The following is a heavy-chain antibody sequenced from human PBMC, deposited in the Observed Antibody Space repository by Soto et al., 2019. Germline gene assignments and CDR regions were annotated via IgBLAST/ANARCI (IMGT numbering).Heavy chain of an antibody. CDR1: GFTFSSYD. Sequence: GGSLRLSCAASGFTFSSYDMHWVRQATGKGLEWVSAIGTAGDTYYPGSVKGRFTISRENAKNSLYLQMNSLRAEDTAVYYCARDEDIVVVPAAMLYWGQGTLVTVS. V-gene: IGHV3-13*01. D-gene: IGHD2-2*01. CDR3: ARDEDIVVVPAAMLY. CDR2: IGTAGDT. J-gene: IGHJ4*02.